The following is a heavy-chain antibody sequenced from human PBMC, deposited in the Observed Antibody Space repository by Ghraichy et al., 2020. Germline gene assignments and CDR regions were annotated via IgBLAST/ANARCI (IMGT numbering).Heavy chain of an antibody. D-gene: IGHD5-12*01. CDR1: GGSISSGGYS. CDR2: IYHSGST. V-gene: IGHV4-30-2*01. J-gene: IGHJ4*02. CDR3: ARANPTIGYSGYVDY. Sequence: TLSLTCAVSGGSISSGGYSWSWIRQPPGKGLEWIGYIYHSGSTYYNPSLKSRVTISVDRSKNQFSLKLSSVTAADTAVYYCARANPTIGYSGYVDYWGQGTLVTVSS.